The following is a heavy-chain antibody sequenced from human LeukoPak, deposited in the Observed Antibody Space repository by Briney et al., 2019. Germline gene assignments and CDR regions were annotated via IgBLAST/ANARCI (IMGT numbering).Heavy chain of an antibody. Sequence: SETLSLTCTVSGGSISSYYWSWIRQPPGKGLEWIGYIYYSGSTNYNPSLKSRVTISVDASKNQFSLKLSSVTAADTAVYYCARQDSRAFDIWGQGTMVTVSS. D-gene: IGHD2-15*01. J-gene: IGHJ3*02. CDR1: GGSISSYY. CDR2: IYYSGST. CDR3: ARQDSRAFDI. V-gene: IGHV4-59*01.